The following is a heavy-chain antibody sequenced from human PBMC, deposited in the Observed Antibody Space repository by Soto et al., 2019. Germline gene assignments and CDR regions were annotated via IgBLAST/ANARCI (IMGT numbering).Heavy chain of an antibody. CDR1: GGSVSSDYY. D-gene: IGHD3-22*01. CDR2: FYDSGST. Sequence: ETLSLTCTVSGGSVSSDYYWGWIRQPPGKGLEWVGYFYDSGSTKYNPSLKSRVTISVDTSKNQISLEMKSVTVADTAVYYCARVGSGGYSNNWFDPWGQGTLVTVSS. V-gene: IGHV4-61*01. CDR3: ARVGSGGYSNNWFDP. J-gene: IGHJ5*02.